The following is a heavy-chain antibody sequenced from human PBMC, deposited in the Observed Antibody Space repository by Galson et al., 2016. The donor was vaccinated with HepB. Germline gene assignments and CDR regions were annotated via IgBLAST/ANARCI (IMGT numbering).Heavy chain of an antibody. J-gene: IGHJ4*02. CDR2: IGSGSTTI. CDR1: GFTFSTYS. D-gene: IGHD2-21*02. CDR3: ATSGGGYHFYYDY. V-gene: IGHV3-48*04. Sequence: SLRLSCAASGFTFSTYSMNWVRQAPGKGLEWVSYIGSGSTTIYYADSVKGRFTISRDNAKSSLYLHMSSLRAEDTAVYYCATSGGGYHFYYDYWGQGTLVTVSS.